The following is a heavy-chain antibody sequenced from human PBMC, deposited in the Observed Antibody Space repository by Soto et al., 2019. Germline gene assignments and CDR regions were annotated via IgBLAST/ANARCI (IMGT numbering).Heavy chain of an antibody. CDR2: IYYSGST. V-gene: IGHV4-31*03. CDR3: AREGGIAGATAADY. D-gene: IGHD1-26*01. CDR1: GGSISSGGYY. Sequence: QVQLQESGPGLVKPSQTLSLTCTVSGGSISSGGYYWSWIRQHPGKGLEWIGYIYYSGSTYYNPSLKSRLTISVDTSKNQFSLKLSSVTAADPAVYYCAREGGIAGATAADYWGQGTLVTVSS. J-gene: IGHJ4*02.